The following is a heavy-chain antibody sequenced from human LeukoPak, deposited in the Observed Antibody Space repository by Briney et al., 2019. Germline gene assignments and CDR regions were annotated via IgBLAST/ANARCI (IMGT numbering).Heavy chain of an antibody. Sequence: ASVKVSCKASGYTFTGYYMHWVRQAPGQGLEWMGWINPNSGGTNYAQKFQGRVTMTRDTSISTAYMELSRLRSDDTAVYYCARVVVRGSGSSMGLDIWGQGTMVTVSS. CDR3: ARVVVRGSGSSMGLDI. CDR1: GYTFTGYY. V-gene: IGHV1-2*02. D-gene: IGHD3-10*01. J-gene: IGHJ3*02. CDR2: INPNSGGT.